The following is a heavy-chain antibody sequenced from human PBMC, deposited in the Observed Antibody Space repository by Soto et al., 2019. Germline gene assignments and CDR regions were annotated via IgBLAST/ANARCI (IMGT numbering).Heavy chain of an antibody. Sequence: ASVKVSCKVFGYTFTGYYIHWVRQAPGQGLEWMGWVNPRNGGTNYPQKFQGRVTVTTDTSISTAYMELNRLRDDDTAVYFCARSRNGGRLGPYDIWGQGTVVTVSS. V-gene: IGHV1-2*02. D-gene: IGHD1-26*01. J-gene: IGHJ3*02. CDR2: VNPRNGGT. CDR3: ARSRNGGRLGPYDI. CDR1: GYTFTGYY.